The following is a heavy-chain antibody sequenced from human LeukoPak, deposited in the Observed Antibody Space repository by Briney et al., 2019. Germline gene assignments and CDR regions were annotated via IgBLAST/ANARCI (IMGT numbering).Heavy chain of an antibody. CDR2: MNPNSGNT. Sequence: ASVKVSCKASGYTFTSYNINWVRQATGQGLEWMGWMNPNSGNTGYAQKFQGRVTMTRNTSISTAYMELSSLRSEDTAVYYCARHPRGSWYQYYYYYYGMDVWGQGTTVTVSS. CDR3: ARHPRGSWYQYYYYYYGMDV. J-gene: IGHJ6*02. CDR1: GYTFTSYN. D-gene: IGHD6-13*01. V-gene: IGHV1-8*01.